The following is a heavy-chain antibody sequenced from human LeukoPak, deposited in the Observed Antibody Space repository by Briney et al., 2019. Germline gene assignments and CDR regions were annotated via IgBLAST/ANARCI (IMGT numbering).Heavy chain of an antibody. CDR2: IDGSGSS. J-gene: IGHJ6*03. CDR1: GYSISSGYL. CDR3: ARSLRYFDWYSPNGGYYYYMDV. V-gene: IGHV4-38-2*02. Sequence: SETLSLTCTVSGYSISSGYLWGWIRQPPGKGLEWIGSIDGSGSSYYNPSLKSRVTISVDTSRNQFSLKLSSVTAADTAVYYCARSLRYFDWYSPNGGYYYYMDVWGKGTTVTISS. D-gene: IGHD3-9*01.